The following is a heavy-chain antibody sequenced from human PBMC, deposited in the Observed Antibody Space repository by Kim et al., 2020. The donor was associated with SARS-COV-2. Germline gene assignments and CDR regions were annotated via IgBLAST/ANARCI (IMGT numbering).Heavy chain of an antibody. V-gene: IGHV5-51*01. CDR1: GYTFTNYW. Sequence: GESLQISCEGSGYTFTNYWIGWVRQMPGKGLEWMGIIYPGDSDTRYSPSFQGQVTMSADKSISTAYLEWSSLKASDTAMYYCARHGSSYVFDIWGQGTMVTVSS. D-gene: IGHD6-6*01. CDR3: ARHGSSYVFDI. J-gene: IGHJ3*02. CDR2: IYPGDSDT.